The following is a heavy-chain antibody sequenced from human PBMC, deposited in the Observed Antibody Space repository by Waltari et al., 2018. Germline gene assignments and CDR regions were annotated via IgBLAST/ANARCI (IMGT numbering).Heavy chain of an antibody. Sequence: VQLVESGGGLVKPGGSLRLSCAASGFTFSDYHMSWIRQAPGKVLGWVSYIGNSGSMTDYADSVKCRFSISRDSAKNSLYLQMNSLGAEDTAVYYCARGGGYPGHWGQGSLGTVSS. D-gene: IGHD3-16*01. CDR3: ARGGGYPGH. CDR1: GFTFSDYH. J-gene: IGHJ4*02. V-gene: IGHV3-11*01. CDR2: IGNSGSMT.